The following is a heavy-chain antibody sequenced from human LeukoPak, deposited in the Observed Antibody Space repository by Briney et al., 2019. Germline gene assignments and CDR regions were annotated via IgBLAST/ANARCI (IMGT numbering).Heavy chain of an antibody. J-gene: IGHJ5*02. CDR2: LSCSGTDT. CDR3: AKDAVSASFCSGGTCYNWFDP. V-gene: IGHV3-23*01. D-gene: IGHD2-15*01. CDR1: GFTFSAYA. Sequence: AGSLRLSCAASGFTFSAYAMSWVRQAPGKGLEWVSGLSCSGTDTYYAGSVKGRFTISRDNSKNTLYLQMNTLRVEDTAVYYCAKDAVSASFCSGGTCYNWFDPWGQGTLVTVSS.